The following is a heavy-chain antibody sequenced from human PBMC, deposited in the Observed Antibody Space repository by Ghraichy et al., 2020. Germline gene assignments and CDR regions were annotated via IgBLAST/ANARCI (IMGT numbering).Heavy chain of an antibody. V-gene: IGHV3-21*01. CDR3: ARDDAATARSSGMDV. D-gene: IGHD6-13*01. CDR2: ISRSSSHR. Sequence: GGSLRLSCAASGFTFSDYDMNWVRQAPGRGLEWVSYISRSSSHRYFADSVKGRFTISRDNAQNSLYLQMNSLRAEDTAVYYCARDDAATARSSGMDVWGQGTTFTVSS. CDR1: GFTFSDYD. J-gene: IGHJ6*02.